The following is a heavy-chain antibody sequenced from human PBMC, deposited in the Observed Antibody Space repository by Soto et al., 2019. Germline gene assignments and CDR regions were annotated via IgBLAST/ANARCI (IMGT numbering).Heavy chain of an antibody. V-gene: IGHV5-10-1*01. CDR2: IDPSDSST. CDR3: AFLDTSLDFDS. D-gene: IGHD5-18*01. Sequence: PGESLKISCKGSGYNFASFWISWVRQKPGKGLEWMGRIDPSDSSTYYSPSFRGLVTISADKSITTAYLQWSSLRASDTAIYYCAFLDTSLDFDSWGKGTPVTVAS. CDR1: GYNFASFW. J-gene: IGHJ4*02.